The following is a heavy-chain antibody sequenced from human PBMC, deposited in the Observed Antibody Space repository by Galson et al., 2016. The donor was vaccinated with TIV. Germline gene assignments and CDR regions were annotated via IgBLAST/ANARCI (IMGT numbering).Heavy chain of an antibody. J-gene: IGHJ3*02. CDR2: IIPIYGTI. Sequence: SCKASGYTFADYAISWVRQAPGQGLEWMGGIIPIYGTINYAQKFQDRLTITADTSTTTAYMELSSLRFEDTAVYYCARDFHSSGPSEETDAFDIWGQGAMVTVSS. V-gene: IGHV1-69*06. CDR3: ARDFHSSGPSEETDAFDI. CDR1: GYTFADYA. D-gene: IGHD3-22*01.